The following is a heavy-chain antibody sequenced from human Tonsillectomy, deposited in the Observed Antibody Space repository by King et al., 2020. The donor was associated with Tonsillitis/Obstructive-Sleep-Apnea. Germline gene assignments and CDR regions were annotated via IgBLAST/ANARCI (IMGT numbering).Heavy chain of an antibody. J-gene: IGHJ4*02. CDR3: ASVSARGPGADFDY. V-gene: IGHV3-48*03. Sequence: VQLVESGGGLVQPGGSLRLSCAASGFTFSSYEMNWVRQAPGKGLEWVSYISSSGSTIYYADSVKGRFTISRDNAKNSLYLQMNSLRAEDTAVYYCASVSARGPGADFDYWGQGTLVTVSS. CDR1: GFTFSSYE. D-gene: IGHD5/OR15-5a*01. CDR2: ISSSGSTI.